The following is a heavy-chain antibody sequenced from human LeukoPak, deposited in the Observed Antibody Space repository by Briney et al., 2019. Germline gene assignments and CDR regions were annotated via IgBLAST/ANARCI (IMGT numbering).Heavy chain of an antibody. V-gene: IGHV3-23*01. D-gene: IGHD3-10*01. Sequence: GGSLRLSCAASGFTFSDYYMSWIRQAPGKGLEWVSAISGSGGSTYYADSVKGRFTISRDNSKNTLYLQMNSLRAEDTAVYYCAKPLDFSGSTPFDYWGQGTLVTVSS. CDR1: GFTFSDYY. CDR2: ISGSGGST. CDR3: AKPLDFSGSTPFDY. J-gene: IGHJ4*02.